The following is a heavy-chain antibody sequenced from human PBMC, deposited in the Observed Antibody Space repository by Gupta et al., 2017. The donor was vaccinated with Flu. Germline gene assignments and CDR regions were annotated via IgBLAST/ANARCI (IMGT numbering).Heavy chain of an antibody. CDR2: IFSNDEK. Sequence: QVTLKESGPVLVKPTETLTLTCTVSGFSLSNARMGVSWIRQPPGKALEWLAHIFSNDEKSYSTSLKSRLTISKDTSKSQVVLTMTNMDPVDTATYYCARIRTIFGVVTNYYYGMDVWGQGTTVTVSS. V-gene: IGHV2-26*01. D-gene: IGHD3-3*01. J-gene: IGHJ6*02. CDR3: ARIRTIFGVVTNYYYGMDV. CDR1: GFSLSNARMG.